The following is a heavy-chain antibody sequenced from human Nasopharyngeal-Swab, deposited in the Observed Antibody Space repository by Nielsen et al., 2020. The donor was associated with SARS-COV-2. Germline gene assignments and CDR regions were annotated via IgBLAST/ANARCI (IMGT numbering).Heavy chain of an antibody. CDR2: IYYSGST. CDR1: GGSISSSSYY. Sequence: SETLSLTCTVSGGSISSSSYYWGWIRQPPGKGLEWIGSIYYSGSTYYNPSLKSRVTISVDTSKNQFSLTLSSVTAADTAVYYCATYGYGSYYYYYMDVWGKGTTVTVSS. D-gene: IGHD5-18*01. J-gene: IGHJ6*03. V-gene: IGHV4-39*01. CDR3: ATYGYGSYYYYYMDV.